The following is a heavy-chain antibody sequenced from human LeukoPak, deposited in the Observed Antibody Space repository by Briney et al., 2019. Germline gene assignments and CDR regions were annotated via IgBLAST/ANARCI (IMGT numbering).Heavy chain of an antibody. J-gene: IGHJ5*02. CDR3: ARGNYVDWFDP. CDR1: GGSFSNHY. V-gene: IGHV4-59*11. CDR2: IYHTGST. Sequence: SETLSLTCTVSGGSFSNHYWSWIRQPPGKGLEWIGYIYHTGSTNYDPSLKSRVTISVDTSKNQFSLKLSSVTAADTAVYYCARGNYVDWFDPWGQGTQVTVSS. D-gene: IGHD1-7*01.